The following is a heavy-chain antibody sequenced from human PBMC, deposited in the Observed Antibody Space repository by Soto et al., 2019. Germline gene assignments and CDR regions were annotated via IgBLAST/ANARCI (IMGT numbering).Heavy chain of an antibody. CDR1: GGTFSSYA. J-gene: IGHJ6*02. CDR3: ARCHPVDLEYYYYGMDV. D-gene: IGHD1-1*01. CDR2: IIPIFGTA. V-gene: IGHV1-69*01. Sequence: QVQLVQSGAEVKKPGSSVKVSCKASGGTFSSYAISWVRQAPGQGLEWMGGIIPIFGTANYAQKFQGRVTITADESTSQAYMELSSLRSEDPAVYYCARCHPVDLEYYYYGMDVWGQGTTVTVSS.